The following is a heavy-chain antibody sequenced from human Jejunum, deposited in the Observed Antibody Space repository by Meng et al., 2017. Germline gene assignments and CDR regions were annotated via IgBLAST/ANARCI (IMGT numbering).Heavy chain of an antibody. V-gene: IGHV1-2*05. J-gene: IGHJ4*02. CDR1: GYTFTGYS. D-gene: IGHD3-16*02. Sequence: QVQLVQSGAEVKKPGASARVSCQASGYTFTGYSIHWARQAPGQGLEWMGRINPDGSGTMYAQKCQGRVTMSRDTSISTVYMDLSRLTSDDTGLYYCARGVYPFFFDTWGQGTLVTVSS. CDR3: ARGVYPFFFDT. CDR2: INPDGSGT.